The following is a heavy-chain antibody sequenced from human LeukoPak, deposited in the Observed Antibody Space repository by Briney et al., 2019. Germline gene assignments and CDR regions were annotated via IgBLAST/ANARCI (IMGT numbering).Heavy chain of an antibody. CDR2: IIPIFGTA. V-gene: IGHV1-69*01. D-gene: IGHD3-10*01. CDR1: GGTFSSYA. J-gene: IGHJ4*02. Sequence: SAKVSCKASGGTFSSYAISWVRQAPGQGLEWMGGIIPIFGTANYAQKFQGRVTITADESTSTAYMELSSLRSEDTAVYYCARGYGSGSYYSYFDYWGQGTLVTVSS. CDR3: ARGYGSGSYYSYFDY.